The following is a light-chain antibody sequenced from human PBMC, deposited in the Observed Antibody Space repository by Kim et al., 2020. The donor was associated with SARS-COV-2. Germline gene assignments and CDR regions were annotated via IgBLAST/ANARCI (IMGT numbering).Light chain of an antibody. CDR3: QQYGSSHPYS. Sequence: SPGERATRACRASQSVSSSYLAWYQQKPGQAPRVLVYGASSRAAGIPDRFSGSGSGTDFTLTISRLEPEDFAVYYCQQYGSSHPYSFGRGTKLEI. CDR1: QSVSSSY. V-gene: IGKV3-20*01. J-gene: IGKJ2*03. CDR2: GAS.